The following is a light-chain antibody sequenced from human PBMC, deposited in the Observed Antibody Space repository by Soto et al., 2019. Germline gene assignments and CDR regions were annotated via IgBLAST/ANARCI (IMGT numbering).Light chain of an antibody. CDR2: DAS. CDR1: QSVSSY. CDR3: QQRSNWPPLT. J-gene: IGKJ4*01. V-gene: IGKV3-11*01. Sequence: EIVLTQSPATLSLSPGERATLSCRASQSVSSYLAWYQQKPGQAPRLLVYDASNRATRIPGRFSGSGSGTDFTLTISRLEPVDFAVYYCQQRSNWPPLTVGGGTKVEIK.